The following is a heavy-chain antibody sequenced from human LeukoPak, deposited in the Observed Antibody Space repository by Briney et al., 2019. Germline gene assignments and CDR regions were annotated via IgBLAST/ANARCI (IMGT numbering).Heavy chain of an antibody. CDR2: IWYDGSNK. V-gene: IGHV3-33*01. J-gene: IGHJ4*02. CDR1: GFTFSSYG. CDR3: ARERGYYGSGSYYKDY. Sequence: GRSLRLSCAASGFTFSSYGMHWVRQAPGKGLEWVAVIWYDGSNKYYADSVKGRFTITRDNSKNTLYLQINSLRAEDTAIYYCARERGYYGSGSYYKDYWGQGTLVTVSS. D-gene: IGHD3-10*01.